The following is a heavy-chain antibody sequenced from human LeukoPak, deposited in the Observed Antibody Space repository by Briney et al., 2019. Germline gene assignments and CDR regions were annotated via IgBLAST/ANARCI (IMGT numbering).Heavy chain of an antibody. CDR1: GYTFTGYY. D-gene: IGHD2-21*02. V-gene: IGHV1-2*02. CDR2: INPNSGGT. J-gene: IGHJ4*02. CDR3: AREGGLLHRYFDY. Sequence: GASVKVSCMASGYTFTGYYIHWVRQAPGQGRDWMGWINPNSGGTNYAQKFQGRVTMTRDTSISTAYMELRSLRSDDTAVYYCAREGGLLHRYFDYWGQGTLVTVSS.